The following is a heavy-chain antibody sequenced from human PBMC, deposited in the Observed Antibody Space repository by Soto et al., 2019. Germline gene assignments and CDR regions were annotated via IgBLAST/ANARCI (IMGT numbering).Heavy chain of an antibody. D-gene: IGHD2-21*01. CDR1: GFPFTNYW. V-gene: IGHV3-74*01. CDR3: ACWRPIVTVAPRDFDR. CDR2: ISPDGSDV. J-gene: IGHJ4*02. Sequence: GGSLRLSCAASGFPFTNYWMNWVRQTPGKGLMWVSRISPDGSDVGYADSVEGRFTVSRDNAKNTLYLQMHSLRAEDTAMYYCACWRPIVTVAPRDFDRWGQGTMVTVSS.